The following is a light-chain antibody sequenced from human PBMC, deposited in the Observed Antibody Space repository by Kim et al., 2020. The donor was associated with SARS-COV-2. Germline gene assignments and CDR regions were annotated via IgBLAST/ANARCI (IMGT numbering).Light chain of an antibody. CDR3: LQYYTTPYT. CDR2: WAS. V-gene: IGKV4-1*01. CDR1: QSVLYSSNNKTY. J-gene: IGKJ2*01. Sequence: RATINCKYSQSVLYSSNNKTYLAWFKQKPGQPPSLLIYWASSRESGVPDRFSGSGSGTDFSLTISSLQAEDVAVYYCLQYYTTPYTFGQGTKLEI.